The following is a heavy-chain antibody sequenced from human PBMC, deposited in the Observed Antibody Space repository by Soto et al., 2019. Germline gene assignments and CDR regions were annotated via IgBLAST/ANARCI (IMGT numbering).Heavy chain of an antibody. CDR3: AAPGLSYSGYDIDAFDI. D-gene: IGHD5-12*01. V-gene: IGHV1-58*01. Sequence: AASVKVSCKASGFTFTRSAVQWVRQARGQRLEWIGWIVVGSGNTNYAQKFQERVTITRDMSTSTAYMELSSLRSEDTAVYYCAAPGLSYSGYDIDAFDIWGQGTMVTVSS. CDR1: GFTFTRSA. J-gene: IGHJ3*02. CDR2: IVVGSGNT.